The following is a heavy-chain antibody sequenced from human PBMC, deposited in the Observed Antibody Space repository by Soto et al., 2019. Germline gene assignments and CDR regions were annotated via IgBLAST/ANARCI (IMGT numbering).Heavy chain of an antibody. CDR3: ARAPSGSYSLDV. V-gene: IGHV1-69*02. J-gene: IGHJ6*02. CDR2: IIPFLGIA. Sequence: QVQLVQSGAEVKKPGSSVKVSCKASGGTFSSHTLTWVRQAPGQGLEWMGRIIPFLGIANYAQKFQGRVTITADKSTSTAYMELSSLRSEDTAVYYCARAPSGSYSLDVWGQGTTVTVSS. CDR1: GGTFSSHT. D-gene: IGHD1-26*01.